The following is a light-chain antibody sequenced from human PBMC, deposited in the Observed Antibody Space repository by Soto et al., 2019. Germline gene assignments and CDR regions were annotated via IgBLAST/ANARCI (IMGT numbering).Light chain of an antibody. J-gene: IGLJ1*01. CDR3: SSYTRSSTSYV. V-gene: IGLV2-14*01. Sequence: QAVLTQPASVSGSPGQSITISCTGTSSDVGGYNYVSWYQQHPGKAPKLMIYEVSNRPSRVSNRFSGSKSGNTASLTISGLQAEDEADYYCSSYTRSSTSYVFGTGTKVTVL. CDR1: SSDVGGYNY. CDR2: EVS.